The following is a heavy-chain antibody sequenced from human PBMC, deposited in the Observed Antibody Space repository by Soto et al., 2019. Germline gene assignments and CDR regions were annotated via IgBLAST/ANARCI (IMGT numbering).Heavy chain of an antibody. CDR1: GFAFSNFA. CDR3: AAPRAAVPHTRYFDP. D-gene: IGHD6-13*01. V-gene: IGHV3-23*01. J-gene: IGHJ5*02. CDR2: IGSGSRGT. Sequence: EAQLLESGGGLVQPGGSLRLSCAASGFAFSNFAMSWVRQAPGKGLEWVSAIGSGSRGTHYAESVEDRFTISRDDSKNTLYLQLTGLTAADTAVYYCAAPRAAVPHTRYFDPWGQGTPVTVSP.